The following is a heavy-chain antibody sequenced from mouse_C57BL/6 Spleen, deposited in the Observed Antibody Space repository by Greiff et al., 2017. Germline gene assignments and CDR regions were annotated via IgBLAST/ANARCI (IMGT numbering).Heavy chain of an antibody. Sequence: EVKLQESGPELVKPGASVKISCKASGYSFTGYYMHWVKQSPEKSLEWIGEINPSTGGTTYNQKFKAKATLTVDKSSSTAYLQLKSLTSEASAVYYCARSGYQAWFAYWGQGTLVTVSA. J-gene: IGHJ3*01. D-gene: IGHD2-2*01. CDR1: GYSFTGYY. V-gene: IGHV1-42*01. CDR2: INPSTGGT. CDR3: ARSGYQAWFAY.